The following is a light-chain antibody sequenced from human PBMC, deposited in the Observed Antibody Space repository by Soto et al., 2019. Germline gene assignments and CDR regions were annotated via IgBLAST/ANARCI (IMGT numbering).Light chain of an antibody. Sequence: DIQVTQSPSALSASVGDRVTITCQASQDISDVLNWYQQQPGKAPKVLIYDASNLQTGVRSRFSGGGSGKDFTFSISTLQPDDSGTYYCQQFYDLPITFGQGTQLEIK. CDR3: QQFYDLPIT. V-gene: IGKV1-33*01. CDR2: DAS. CDR1: QDISDV. J-gene: IGKJ5*01.